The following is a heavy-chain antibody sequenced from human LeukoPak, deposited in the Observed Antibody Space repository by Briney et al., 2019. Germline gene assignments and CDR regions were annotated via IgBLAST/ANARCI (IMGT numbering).Heavy chain of an antibody. D-gene: IGHD3-10*01. CDR2: IQYDGSNK. J-gene: IGHJ4*02. Sequence: GGSLRLSCGASGFGFSNYAMHWVRQAPGKGLQWVALIQYDGSNKYYVDSVKGRFTISRDNSKNTLYLQMNSLRAEDTAVYYCARDFSRGVATPHFDYWGQGTLVTVSS. CDR3: ARDFSRGVATPHFDY. CDR1: GFGFSNYA. V-gene: IGHV3-30*02.